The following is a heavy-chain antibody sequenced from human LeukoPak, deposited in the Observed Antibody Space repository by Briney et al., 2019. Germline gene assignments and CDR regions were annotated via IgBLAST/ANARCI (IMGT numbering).Heavy chain of an antibody. V-gene: IGHV3-33*06. J-gene: IGHJ6*03. CDR1: GFTFSNYG. CDR3: AKGNGGYCYYMAV. Sequence: PGGSLRLSCAASGFTFSNYGMHWVRQAPGKGLEWVAIIWYDGSNKYYADSVKGRFTIPRDNSKNTLYLQMNSLRAEDTAVYYCAKGNGGYCYYMAVWGKGTTVTVSS. D-gene: IGHD3-16*01. CDR2: IWYDGSNK.